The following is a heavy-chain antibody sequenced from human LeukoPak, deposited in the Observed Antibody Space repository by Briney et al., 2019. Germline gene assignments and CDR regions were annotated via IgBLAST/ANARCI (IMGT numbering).Heavy chain of an antibody. J-gene: IGHJ4*02. CDR2: ISSSGSTI. Sequence: PGGSLRLSCAASGFTFSSYEMNWVRHAPGKGLEWVSYISSSGSTIYYADSVKGRFTISRDNAKNSLYLQMNSLRAEDTAVYYCARDVRYDDLEYYFDYWGQGTLVTVSS. V-gene: IGHV3-48*03. CDR3: ARDVRYDDLEYYFDY. CDR1: GFTFSSYE. D-gene: IGHD4-17*01.